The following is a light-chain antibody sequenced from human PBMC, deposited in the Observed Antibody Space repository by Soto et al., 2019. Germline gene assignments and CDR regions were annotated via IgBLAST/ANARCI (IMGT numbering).Light chain of an antibody. CDR2: AAS. CDR3: QQATSFPHT. J-gene: IGKJ2*01. V-gene: IGKV1-12*01. CDR1: QGVRSW. Sequence: DIQMTQSPSSVSASVGDRVTITCRASQGVRSWLAWYQQKPGKAPKLLIYAASSLQSGVPPRFSGTGSGTDFTLTISSLQPEDFATYYCQQATSFPHTFGQGTKLEIK.